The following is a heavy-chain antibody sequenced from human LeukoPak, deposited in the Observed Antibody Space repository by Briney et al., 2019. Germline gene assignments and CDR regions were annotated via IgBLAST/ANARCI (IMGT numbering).Heavy chain of an antibody. J-gene: IGHJ4*02. CDR3: ARAGTAMAKGFDY. D-gene: IGHD5-18*01. CDR2: FNPNSGGT. V-gene: IGHV1-2*04. Sequence: ASVKVSCKASGYTFTGYYMHWVRQAPGQGLEWMGWFNPNSGGTNYAQKFQGWVTMTRDTSISTAYMELSRLRSDDTAVYYCARAGTAMAKGFDYWGQGTLVTVSS. CDR1: GYTFTGYY.